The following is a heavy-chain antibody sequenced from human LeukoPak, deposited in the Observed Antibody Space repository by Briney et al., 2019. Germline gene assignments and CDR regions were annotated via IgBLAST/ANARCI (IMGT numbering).Heavy chain of an antibody. D-gene: IGHD1-26*01. CDR1: SGSIGTDF. J-gene: IGHJ4*02. Sequence: SETLSLTCTVSSGSIGTDFWSWIRQPPGKGLEWIGCNSHSGDSNYNPSLKSRVTISVDSSKDQFSLKMTSVTAADTAVYYCARGGASSRYFDSWGQGTLVTVSS. CDR3: ARGGASSRYFDS. V-gene: IGHV4-59*01. CDR2: NSHSGDS.